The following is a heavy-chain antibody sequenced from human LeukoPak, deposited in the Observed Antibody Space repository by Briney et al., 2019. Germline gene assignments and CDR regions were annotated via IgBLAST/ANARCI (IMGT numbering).Heavy chain of an antibody. CDR3: ARDSTWLLDY. V-gene: IGHV3-7*03. CDR1: GFTFSSHW. CDR2: IKEDGSVK. Sequence: PGGSLRLSCTASGFTFSSHWMTWVRQPPGKGLEWVANIKEDGSVKYYVDSVKGRFTISRDNTKSALYLQMNSLRADDTAVYFCARDSTWLLDYWGQGTLITVSS. D-gene: IGHD6-19*01. J-gene: IGHJ4*02.